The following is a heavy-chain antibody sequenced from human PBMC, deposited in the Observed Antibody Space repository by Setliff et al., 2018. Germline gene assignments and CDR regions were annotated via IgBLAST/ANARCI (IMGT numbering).Heavy chain of an antibody. D-gene: IGHD3-22*01. CDR2: VHYSGNT. J-gene: IGHJ4*02. CDR1: GGSISTTDYY. CDR3: ARYDSSGYSENYYFDY. Sequence: PSETLSLTCTVSGGSISTTDYYWGWIRQPPGKGLEWIGCVHYSGNTYYSPSLESRVTMFVDTSKNQFSLMLYSVTAADTAIYYCARYDSSGYSENYYFDYWGQGTQVTVSS. V-gene: IGHV4-39*07.